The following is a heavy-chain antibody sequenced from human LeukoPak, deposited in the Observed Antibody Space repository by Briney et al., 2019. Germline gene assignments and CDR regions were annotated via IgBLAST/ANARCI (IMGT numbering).Heavy chain of an antibody. Sequence: SGGSLRLSCAASGFTFSSYWMSWVRQAPGKGLEWVANIKQDGSEKYYVDSVKGRFTISRDNAKNSLYLQMNSLRAEDTAVYYCARDDSNYHYYYYYMDVWGKGTTVTVSS. CDR3: ARDDSNYHYYYYYMDV. CDR1: GFTFSSYW. V-gene: IGHV3-7*01. D-gene: IGHD4-11*01. CDR2: IKQDGSEK. J-gene: IGHJ6*03.